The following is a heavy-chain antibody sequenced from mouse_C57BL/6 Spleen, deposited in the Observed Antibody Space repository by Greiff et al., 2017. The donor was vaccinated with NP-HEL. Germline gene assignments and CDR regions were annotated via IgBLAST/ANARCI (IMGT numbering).Heavy chain of an antibody. V-gene: IGHV1-55*01. CDR2: IYPGSGST. CDR3: ARMVTRGYYAMDY. Sequence: QVQLQQSGAELVKPGASVKMSCKASGYTFTSYWITWVKQRPGQGLEWIGDIYPGSGSTNYNEKFKSKATLTVDTSSSTAYMQLSSLTSEDSAVYYCARMVTRGYYAMDYWGQGTSVTVSS. D-gene: IGHD2-2*01. J-gene: IGHJ4*01. CDR1: GYTFTSYW.